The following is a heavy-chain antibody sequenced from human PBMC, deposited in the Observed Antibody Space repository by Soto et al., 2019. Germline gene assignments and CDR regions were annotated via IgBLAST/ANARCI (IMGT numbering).Heavy chain of an antibody. V-gene: IGHV3-21*01. CDR2: ISSSSSYI. CDR1: GFTFSSYS. Sequence: GRSLRLSCAASGFTFSSYSMNWVRQAPGKGLEWVSSISSSSSYIYYADSVKGRFTISRDNAKNSLYLQMNSLRAEDTAVYYCARDDTFDWSPYFDYLGQGTLVTVS. D-gene: IGHD3-9*01. CDR3: ARDDTFDWSPYFDY. J-gene: IGHJ4*02.